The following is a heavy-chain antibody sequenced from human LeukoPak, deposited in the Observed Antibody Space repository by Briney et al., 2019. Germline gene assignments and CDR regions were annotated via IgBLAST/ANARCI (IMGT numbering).Heavy chain of an antibody. CDR1: GFTFSDYY. CDR2: ISSSSSYT. D-gene: IGHD2-15*01. V-gene: IGHV3-11*05. J-gene: IGHJ6*02. CDR3: ARVVGRYMDV. Sequence: GRSLRLSCAASGFTFSDYYMSWIRQAPGQGLEWVSYISSSSSYTNYADSVKGRFTISRDNAKNSLYLQMNSLRAEDTAVYYCARVVGRYMDVWGQGTTVTVSS.